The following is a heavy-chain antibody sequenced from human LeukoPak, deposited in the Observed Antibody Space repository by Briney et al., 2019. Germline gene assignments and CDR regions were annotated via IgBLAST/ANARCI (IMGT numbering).Heavy chain of an antibody. D-gene: IGHD3-22*01. Sequence: GGSLRLSCAASGFTFSSYAMHWVRQAPGKGLEWVAVISYDGSNKYYADSVKGRFTISRDNSKNTLYPQMNSLRAEDTAVYYCARDTRGPYYYDSSGHYRYWGQGTLVTVSS. CDR2: ISYDGSNK. V-gene: IGHV3-30-3*01. J-gene: IGHJ4*02. CDR3: ARDTRGPYYYDSSGHYRY. CDR1: GFTFSSYA.